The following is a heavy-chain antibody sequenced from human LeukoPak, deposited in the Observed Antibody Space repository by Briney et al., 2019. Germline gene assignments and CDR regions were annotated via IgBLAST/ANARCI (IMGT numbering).Heavy chain of an antibody. Sequence: SETLSLTCTVSGGSIRSTIYYWGWIRQPPGKGLEWIGSIHYSGSTYYNPPLKSRVTISVDTSKNQFSLKLSSVTAADTAVYYCAKSGGDYPNPRAWFDLWGRGTLVTVSS. J-gene: IGHJ2*01. D-gene: IGHD4-17*01. CDR3: AKSGGDYPNPRAWFDL. V-gene: IGHV4-39*01. CDR2: IHYSGST. CDR1: GGSIRSTIYY.